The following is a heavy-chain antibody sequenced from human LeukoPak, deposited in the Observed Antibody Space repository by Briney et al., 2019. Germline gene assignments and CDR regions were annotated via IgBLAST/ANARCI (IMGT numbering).Heavy chain of an antibody. V-gene: IGHV3-7*01. CDR1: GFTFSSYW. D-gene: IGHD5-18*01. Sequence: PGGSLRLSCAASGFTFSSYWMSWVRQAPGKGLEWVANIKQDGSEKYYVDSVKGQFTISRDNAKNSLYLQMNSLRAEDTAVYYCARSYVDTAMVSYDAFDIWGQGTMVTVSS. J-gene: IGHJ3*02. CDR2: IKQDGSEK. CDR3: ARSYVDTAMVSYDAFDI.